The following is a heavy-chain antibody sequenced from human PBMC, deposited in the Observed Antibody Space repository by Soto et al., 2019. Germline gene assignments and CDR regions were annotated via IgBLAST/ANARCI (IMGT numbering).Heavy chain of an antibody. V-gene: IGHV5-10-1*01. CDR3: ATWRSSHWFDY. D-gene: IGHD2-2*01. Sequence: XESLRVSWKGSGYRCAGYLGTWVRQKPGKGLEWMGRIDPSDSQTYYSPSFRGHVTISVDKSISTTYLQWSSLKASDTAIYYCATWRSSHWFDYSGQGTLVTVS. J-gene: IGHJ4*02. CDR2: IDPSDSQT. CDR1: GYRCAGYL.